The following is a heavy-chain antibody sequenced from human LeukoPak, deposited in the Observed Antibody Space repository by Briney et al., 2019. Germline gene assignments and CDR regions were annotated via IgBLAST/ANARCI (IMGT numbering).Heavy chain of an antibody. D-gene: IGHD2-8*01. CDR2: IIPIFGTE. CDR1: GGTFSSYA. CDR3: ARDTGLNCTKGVCYAAPFDY. Sequence: RWASVKVSCKASGGTFSSYAISWVRQAPGQGLEWMGGIIPIFGTENYAQKFQGRVTITADESTSTAYMELSSLRSEDTAVYYRARDTGLNCTKGVCYAAPFDYWDQGTLVTVSS. V-gene: IGHV1-69*13. J-gene: IGHJ4*02.